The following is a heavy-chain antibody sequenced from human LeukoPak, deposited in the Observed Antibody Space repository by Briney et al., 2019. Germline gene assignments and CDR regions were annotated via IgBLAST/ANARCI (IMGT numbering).Heavy chain of an antibody. CDR2: INPNNGDS. Sequence: ASVKVSCKSSGYTFINYHINWVRQATGQGLEWIGWINPNNGDSGYAQNFQGRVTITRDTSISTAYMELGGLTSEDTAVYFCARTTSFTASGYDSWGQGTLVTVSS. V-gene: IGHV1-8*03. J-gene: IGHJ4*02. D-gene: IGHD6-25*01. CDR3: ARTTSFTASGYDS. CDR1: GYTFINYH.